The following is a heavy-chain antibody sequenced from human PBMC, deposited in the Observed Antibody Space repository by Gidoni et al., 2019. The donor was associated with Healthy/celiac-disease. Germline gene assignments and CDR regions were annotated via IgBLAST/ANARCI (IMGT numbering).Heavy chain of an antibody. J-gene: IGHJ6*03. CDR1: GGTFSSYT. CDR3: ARDRARTTGTTLGPYYYYYMDV. V-gene: IGHV1-69*08. Sequence: QVQLVQSGAEVKKPGSSVKVSCKASGGTFSSYTLSWVRQAPGQGLEWMGRIIPILGIANYAQKFQGRVTITADKSTSTAYMELSSLRSEDTAVYYCARDRARTTGTTLGPYYYYYMDVWGKGTTVTVSS. D-gene: IGHD1-1*01. CDR2: IIPILGIA.